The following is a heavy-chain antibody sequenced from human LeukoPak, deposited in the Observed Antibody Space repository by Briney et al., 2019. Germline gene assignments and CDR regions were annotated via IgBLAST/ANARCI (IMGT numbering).Heavy chain of an antibody. CDR1: GFTFSSYA. CDR2: ISYDGSNK. CDR3: ARGGLGWLQLGY. D-gene: IGHD5-24*01. V-gene: IGHV3-30-3*01. J-gene: IGHJ4*02. Sequence: GGSLRLSCAASGFTFSSYAMHWVRQAPGKGLEWVAVISYDGSNKYYADSVKGRFTISRDNSKNTLYLQMNSLRAEDTAVYYCARGGLGWLQLGYWGQGTLVTVSS.